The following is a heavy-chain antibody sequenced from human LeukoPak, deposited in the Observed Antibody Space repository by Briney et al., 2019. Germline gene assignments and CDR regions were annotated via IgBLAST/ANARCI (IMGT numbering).Heavy chain of an antibody. CDR3: AREGTAGTNLNWFDP. Sequence: ASETLPLTCTVSGGSISSSSYYWGWIRQPPGKGLEWIGSIYYSGSTYYNPSLKSRVTISVDTPKNQISLKLSSVTAADTAVYYCAREGTAGTNLNWFDPWGQGTLVTVSS. V-gene: IGHV4-39*02. CDR2: IYYSGST. J-gene: IGHJ5*02. D-gene: IGHD1-1*01. CDR1: GGSISSSSYY.